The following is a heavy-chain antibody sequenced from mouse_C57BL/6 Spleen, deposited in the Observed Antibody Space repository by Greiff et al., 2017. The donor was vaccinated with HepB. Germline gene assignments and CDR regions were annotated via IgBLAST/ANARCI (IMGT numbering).Heavy chain of an antibody. CDR2: IRNKANNHAT. CDR3: TRDDPFYAMDY. CDR1: GFTFSDAW. J-gene: IGHJ4*01. V-gene: IGHV6-6*01. Sequence: EVHLVESGGGLVQPGGSMKLSCAASGFTFSDAWMDWVRQSPEKGLEWVAEIRNKANNHATYYAESVKGRFTISRDDSKSSVYLQMNSLRAEDTGIYYCTRDDPFYAMDYWGQGTSVTVSS.